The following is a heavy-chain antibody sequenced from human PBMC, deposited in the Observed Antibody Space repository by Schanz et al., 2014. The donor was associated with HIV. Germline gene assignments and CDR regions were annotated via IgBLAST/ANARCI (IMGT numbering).Heavy chain of an antibody. Sequence: QVQLVESGGGVVQPGRSLRLSCAASGFTFSRFGMHWVRQAPAKGLEWVAVIWYDGSNKYYADSVKGRFTISRDNSKNTLYLQMSSLRADDTAVYYCARDSGPGIYWGQGTLVTVSS. CDR2: IWYDGSNK. CDR3: ARDSGPGIY. V-gene: IGHV3-33*01. J-gene: IGHJ4*02. CDR1: GFTFSRFG. D-gene: IGHD3-10*01.